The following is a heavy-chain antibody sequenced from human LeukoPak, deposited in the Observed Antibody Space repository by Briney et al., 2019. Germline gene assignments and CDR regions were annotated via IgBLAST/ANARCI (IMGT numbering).Heavy chain of an antibody. J-gene: IGHJ4*02. CDR2: ISGSGGST. CDR1: GFTFSSYA. Sequence: PGGSLRLSCAASGFTFSSYAMSWLRQAPGNGLEGVLAISGSGGSTYYADSVKGRFTMSRDNSKNTLYLQMNSLRAEDTAVYYCANFNPTPAAGPYYWGQGTLVTVSS. D-gene: IGHD6-13*01. V-gene: IGHV3-23*01. CDR3: ANFNPTPAAGPYY.